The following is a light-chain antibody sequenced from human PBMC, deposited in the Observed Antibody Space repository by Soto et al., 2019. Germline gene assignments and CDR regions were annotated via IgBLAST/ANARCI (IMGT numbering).Light chain of an antibody. V-gene: IGKV3-11*01. Sequence: IVLTQSPGTLSLAPVEIATLSCMASQSVSSYLAWYQQKPGQPPRLLICDASKRATGIPARFSGSGSGTDLTLTICNLEAEDFAVYCCPQRSKWRDSFGHGTRLEIK. J-gene: IGKJ5*01. CDR1: QSVSSY. CDR3: PQRSKWRDS. CDR2: DAS.